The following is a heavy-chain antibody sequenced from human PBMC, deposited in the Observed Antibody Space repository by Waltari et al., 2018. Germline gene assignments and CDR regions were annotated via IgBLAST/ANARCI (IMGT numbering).Heavy chain of an antibody. CDR1: GFTFDAYT. Sequence: EVQLVESGGVVVQPGGSLRLSCAASGFTFDAYTMHWVRQAPGKGLEWVARISWDGGSTYYADSVKGRFTISRDNSKNSLYLQMNSLRTEDTALYYCAKAAGEWLLDYWGQGTLVTVSS. J-gene: IGHJ4*02. D-gene: IGHD3-3*01. CDR2: ISWDGGST. V-gene: IGHV3-43*01. CDR3: AKAAGEWLLDY.